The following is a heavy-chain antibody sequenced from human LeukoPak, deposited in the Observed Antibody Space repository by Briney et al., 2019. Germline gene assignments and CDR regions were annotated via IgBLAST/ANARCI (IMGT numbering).Heavy chain of an antibody. V-gene: IGHV1-2*02. D-gene: IGHD3-10*01. CDR1: GYTFTGYY. Sequence: ASVKVSCKASGYTFTGYYMHWVRQAPGQGLEWMGWINPNSGGTNYAQKFQGRVTMTRDTSISTAYMELSRLRSDDTAVYYCARGGPTMVRGVILAYGMDVWGQGTTVTVS. CDR2: INPNSGGT. J-gene: IGHJ6*02. CDR3: ARGGPTMVRGVILAYGMDV.